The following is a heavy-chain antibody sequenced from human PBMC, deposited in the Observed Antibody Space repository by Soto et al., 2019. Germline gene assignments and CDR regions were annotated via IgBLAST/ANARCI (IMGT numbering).Heavy chain of an antibody. CDR1: GGSISSGGYY. Sequence: SETLSLTCTVSGGSISSGGYYWSWISQHPGKGLEWIGYIYYSGSTYYNPSLKSRVTISVDTSKNQFSLKLSSVTAADTAVYYCARDLRFRGFYGMDVWGQGTTVTVSS. D-gene: IGHD3-10*01. CDR2: IYYSGST. V-gene: IGHV4-31*03. J-gene: IGHJ6*02. CDR3: ARDLRFRGFYGMDV.